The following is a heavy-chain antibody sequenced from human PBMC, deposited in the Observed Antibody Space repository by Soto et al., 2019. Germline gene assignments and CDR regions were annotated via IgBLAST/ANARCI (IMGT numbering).Heavy chain of an antibody. CDR3: ARGIAVAGTDGFYYYGMDV. V-gene: IGHV4-34*01. D-gene: IGHD6-19*01. CDR1: GGSFSGYY. J-gene: IGHJ6*02. Sequence: SETLSLTCAVYGGSFSGYYWSWIRQPPGKGLEWIGEINHSGSTNYNPSLKSRVTISVDTSKNQFSLKLSSVTAADTAVYYCARGIAVAGTDGFYYYGMDVWGQGTTVTVSS. CDR2: INHSGST.